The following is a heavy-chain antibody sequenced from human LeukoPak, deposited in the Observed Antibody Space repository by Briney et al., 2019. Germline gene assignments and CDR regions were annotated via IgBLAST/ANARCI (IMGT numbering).Heavy chain of an antibody. V-gene: IGHV3-23*01. CDR1: GFSFSSYA. CDR2: ISGSGGST. J-gene: IGHJ4*02. CDR3: AIPGDY. Sequence: GGSLRLSCAASGFSFSSYAMTWARQAPGKGLEWVSAISGSGGSTYYADSVKGRFTISRDNAKNSLYLQMNSLRDEDTAVYYCAIPGDYWGQGTLVTVSS.